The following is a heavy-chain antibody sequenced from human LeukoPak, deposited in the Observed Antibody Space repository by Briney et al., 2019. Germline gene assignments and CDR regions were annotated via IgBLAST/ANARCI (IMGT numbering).Heavy chain of an antibody. CDR2: IYYSGST. CDR1: GGSISSYY. CDR3: ARGNSGSYPYYYYGMDV. J-gene: IGHJ6*02. Sequence: PSETLSLTCTVSGGSISSYYWSWIRQPPGKGLEWIGHIYYSGSTNYNPSLKSRVTISVDTSKNQFSLKLSSVTAADTAVYYCARGNSGSYPYYYYGMDVWGQGTTVTVSS. D-gene: IGHD1-26*01. V-gene: IGHV4-59*01.